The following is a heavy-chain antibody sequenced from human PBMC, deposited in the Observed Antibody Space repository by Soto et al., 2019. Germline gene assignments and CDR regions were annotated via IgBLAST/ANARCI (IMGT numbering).Heavy chain of an antibody. CDR3: AKATATGGGAFDI. V-gene: IGHV3-23*01. Sequence: GSLRLSCAASGFICSSYDMSWVRQAPGKGLEWVSTILVDGRTFYVDSVKGRFTISRDSSKNTVYLQMNSLTAGDTALYYCAKATATGGGAFDICGQGTMVTVSS. J-gene: IGHJ3*02. D-gene: IGHD2-8*02. CDR2: ILVDGRT. CDR1: GFICSSYD.